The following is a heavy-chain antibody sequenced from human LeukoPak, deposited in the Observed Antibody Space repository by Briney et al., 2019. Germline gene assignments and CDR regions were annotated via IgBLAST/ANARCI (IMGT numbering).Heavy chain of an antibody. V-gene: IGHV3-30*02. J-gene: IGHJ3*01. CDR1: GFTLSSYG. Sequence: PGGSLRLSCAAFGFTLSSYGMHWVRQAPGKGLEWVAFIRYDGSNKDYAESVKGRFTISRDNSMNTMYLQMNSLRVDDTAIYYCARDPTHYDDGNAYYGDVFDVWGQGTMVTVSS. CDR3: ARDPTHYDDGNAYYGDVFDV. CDR2: IRYDGSNK. D-gene: IGHD3-22*01.